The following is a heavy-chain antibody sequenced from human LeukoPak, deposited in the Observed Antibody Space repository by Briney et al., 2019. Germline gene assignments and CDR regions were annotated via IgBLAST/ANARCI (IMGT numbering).Heavy chain of an antibody. CDR3: AKDHPSGYYFDY. CDR2: ISGSGGST. CDR1: GFTFSTYA. D-gene: IGHD1-14*01. J-gene: IGHJ4*02. Sequence: PGGSLRLSCAASGFTFSTYAMSWVHQAPGKGLEWVSAISGSGGSTFNADSVKGRFTISRDNSKNTLFLQMNSLRAEDTAIYYCAKDHPSGYYFDYWGQGTLVTVSS. V-gene: IGHV3-23*01.